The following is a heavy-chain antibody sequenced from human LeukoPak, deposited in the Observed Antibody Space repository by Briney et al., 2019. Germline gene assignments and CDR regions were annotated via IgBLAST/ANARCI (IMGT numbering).Heavy chain of an antibody. D-gene: IGHD1-7*01. J-gene: IGHJ4*02. V-gene: IGHV3-53*01. CDR3: ARGTVITGTTAYYFDY. Sequence: GGSLRLSCAASGFTVSSNYMSWVRQAPGKGLEWVSVIYSGGSTYYADSVKGRFTISRDNPKNTLYLQMNSLRAEDTAVYYCARGTVITGTTAYYFDYWGQGTLVTVSS. CDR1: GFTVSSNY. CDR2: IYSGGST.